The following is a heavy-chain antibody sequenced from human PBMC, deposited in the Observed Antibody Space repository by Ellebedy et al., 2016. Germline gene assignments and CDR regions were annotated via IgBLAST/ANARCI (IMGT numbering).Heavy chain of an antibody. Sequence: SETLSLXXTVSGASITSDNYDWGWLRQAPGKSLEWIGSIHYSGGTFDNPSLKSRVTISLDTSKNHFSLILTSLTAADTAVYYCAARGGGYAVGWFDPWGQGTLVTVSS. J-gene: IGHJ5*02. D-gene: IGHD6-19*01. CDR2: IHYSGGT. V-gene: IGHV4-39*07. CDR1: GASITSDNYD. CDR3: AARGGGYAVGWFDP.